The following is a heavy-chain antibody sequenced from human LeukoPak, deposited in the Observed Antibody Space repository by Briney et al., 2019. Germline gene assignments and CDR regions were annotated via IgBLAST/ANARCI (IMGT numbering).Heavy chain of an antibody. CDR3: ARDSSSWTLNWFDP. V-gene: IGHV1-18*01. D-gene: IGHD6-13*01. J-gene: IGHJ5*02. CDR1: GYTFTSYG. Sequence: ASVKVSCKASGYTFTSYGISWVRQAPGQGLEWMGWISGYNGNTNYAQKLQGRVTMTTDTSTSTAYMELRSLRSDNTAVYYCARDSSSWTLNWFDPWGQGTLVTVSS. CDR2: ISGYNGNT.